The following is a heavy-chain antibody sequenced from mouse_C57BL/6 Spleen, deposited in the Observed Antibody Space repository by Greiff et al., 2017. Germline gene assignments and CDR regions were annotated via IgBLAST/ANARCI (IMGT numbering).Heavy chain of an antibody. V-gene: IGHV5-6*02. CDR2: ISSGGSYT. CDR3: ARDDGYYVYYAMDY. J-gene: IGHJ4*01. D-gene: IGHD2-3*01. Sequence: EVMLVESGGDLVKPGGSLKLSCAASGFTFSSSGMSWVRQTPDKRLEWVATISSGGSYTYYPDSVQGRFTISSDNAKNTLYLQMSSLKSEDTAMYYCARDDGYYVYYAMDYGGQGTSVTVSS. CDR1: GFTFSSSG.